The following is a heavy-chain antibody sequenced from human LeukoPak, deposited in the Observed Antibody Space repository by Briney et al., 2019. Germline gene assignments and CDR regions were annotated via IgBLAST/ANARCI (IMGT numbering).Heavy chain of an antibody. V-gene: IGHV4-34*01. Sequence: PSETLSLTCAVYGGSFSGYYWSWIRQPPGKGLEWIGEINHSGSTNYNPPLKSRVTISVDTSKNQFSLKLSSVTAADTAVYYCARGRYYYDSSGSGYYYYMDVWGKGTTVTVSS. CDR3: ARGRYYYDSSGSGYYYYMDV. CDR2: INHSGST. J-gene: IGHJ6*03. CDR1: GGSFSGYY. D-gene: IGHD3-22*01.